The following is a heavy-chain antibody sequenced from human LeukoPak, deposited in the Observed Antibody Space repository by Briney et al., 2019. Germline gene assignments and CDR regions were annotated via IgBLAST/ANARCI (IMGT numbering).Heavy chain of an antibody. CDR1: GFTFSSYA. CDR2: ISGSGDRT. D-gene: IGHD2-15*01. J-gene: IGHJ4*02. Sequence: GGSLRLSCAASGFTFSSYAMSWVRQAPGKGLEWVSAISGSGDRTYYADSVKGRFTTSRDNSKNTLYLQMNSLRAEDTAVYYCAKQYGSCSGGSCYSYYFDYWGQGTLVTVSS. V-gene: IGHV3-23*01. CDR3: AKQYGSCSGGSCYSYYFDY.